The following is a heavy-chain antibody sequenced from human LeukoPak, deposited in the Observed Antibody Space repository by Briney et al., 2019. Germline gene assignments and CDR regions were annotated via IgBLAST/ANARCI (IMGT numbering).Heavy chain of an antibody. Sequence: PGGSLRLSCAASGFTFSSYSMNWVRQAPGKGLKWVSYISSSGSTIYYADSVKGRFTISRDNAKNSLYLQMNSLRAEDTAVYYCARDTKGGSYLVRAFDYWGQGTLVTVSS. J-gene: IGHJ4*02. V-gene: IGHV3-48*04. CDR1: GFTFSSYS. D-gene: IGHD1-26*01. CDR3: ARDTKGGSYLVRAFDY. CDR2: ISSSGSTI.